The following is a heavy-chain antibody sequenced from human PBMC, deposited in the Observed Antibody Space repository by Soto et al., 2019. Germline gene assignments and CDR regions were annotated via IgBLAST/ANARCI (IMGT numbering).Heavy chain of an antibody. CDR2: VNPNSGNT. CDR3: VRGKDYYYGMDV. J-gene: IGHJ6*02. CDR1: GYTFTNYD. V-gene: IGHV1-8*01. Sequence: QVQLVQSGAEVKKPGASVKVSCKASGYTFTNYDINWVRRATGQGVEWMGWVNPNSGNTGNAQKFQGRLTMTRNTAISTAYMELSSLTSEDTAVYYCVRGKDYYYGMDVWGQGTTVTVSS.